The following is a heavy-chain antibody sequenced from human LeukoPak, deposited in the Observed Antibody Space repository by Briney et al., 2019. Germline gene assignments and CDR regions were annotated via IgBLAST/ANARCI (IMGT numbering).Heavy chain of an antibody. CDR2: IYHSGST. J-gene: IGHJ5*02. V-gene: IGHV4-4*02. CDR3: ARGVVGAAPGHNWFDP. Sequence: SETLSLTCGVSGGSISSNDWWSWVRQPPGKELEWVAEIYHSGSTNYNPSLKSRVTISVDKSKNQFPLNLRSVTAADTAVYYCARGVVGAAPGHNWFDPWGQGILVTVSS. CDR1: GGSISSNDW. D-gene: IGHD3-3*01.